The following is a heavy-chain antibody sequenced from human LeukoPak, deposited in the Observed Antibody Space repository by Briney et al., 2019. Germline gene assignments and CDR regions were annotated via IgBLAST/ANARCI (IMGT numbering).Heavy chain of an antibody. CDR3: ARAPYGDYGDAFDI. V-gene: IGHV1-2*04. CDR1: GYTFTGYY. D-gene: IGHD4-17*01. CDR2: INPNSGGT. Sequence: GASVKVSCKASGYTFTGYYMHWVRQAPGQGLEWMGWINPNSGGTNYAQKFQGWVTMTRDTSISTAYMELSRLRSDDTAVYYCARAPYGDYGDAFDIWGQGTMVTVSS. J-gene: IGHJ3*02.